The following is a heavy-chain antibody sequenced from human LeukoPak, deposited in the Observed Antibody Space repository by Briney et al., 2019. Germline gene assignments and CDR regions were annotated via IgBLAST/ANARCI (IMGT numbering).Heavy chain of an antibody. J-gene: IGHJ4*02. D-gene: IGHD2-2*01. CDR1: RCTFSKCL. CDR2: INSDGGST. Sequence: GGALRLSCAVSRCTFSKCLRHGVGQAPGKGGVWVSRINSDGGSTTYADSVRGGFTISRDNAKNTRYLQMNSLRGGGTGLYYCARGWVPISDYWGQGTLVTVSS. V-gene: IGHV3-74*01. CDR3: ARGWVPISDY.